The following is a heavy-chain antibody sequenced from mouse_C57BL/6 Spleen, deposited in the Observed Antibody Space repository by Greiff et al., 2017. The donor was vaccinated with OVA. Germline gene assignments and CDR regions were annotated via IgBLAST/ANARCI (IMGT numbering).Heavy chain of an antibody. J-gene: IGHJ4*01. V-gene: IGHV5-4*01. CDR2: ISDGGSYT. CDR3: ARGPFMDY. Sequence: EVHLVESGGGLVKPGGSLKLSCAASGFTFSSYAMSWVRQTPEKRLEWVATISDGGSYTYYPDNVKGRFTISRDNAKNNLYLQMSHLKSEDTAMYYCARGPFMDYWGQGTSVTVSS. CDR1: GFTFSSYA.